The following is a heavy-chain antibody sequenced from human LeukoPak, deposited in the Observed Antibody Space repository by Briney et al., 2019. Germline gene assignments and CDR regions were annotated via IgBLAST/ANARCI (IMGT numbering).Heavy chain of an antibody. J-gene: IGHJ6*02. Sequence: SETLSLTCTVSGGSISSYYWSWIRQPPGKGLEWIGYIYYSGSTNYNPSLKSRVTISVDTSKNQFSLKLSSVTAADTAVYYCARDHWYYYDSSGFRGYYYYGMDVWGQGTTVTVSS. D-gene: IGHD3-22*01. CDR3: ARDHWYYYDSSGFRGYYYYGMDV. CDR2: IYYSGST. CDR1: GGSISSYY. V-gene: IGHV4-59*01.